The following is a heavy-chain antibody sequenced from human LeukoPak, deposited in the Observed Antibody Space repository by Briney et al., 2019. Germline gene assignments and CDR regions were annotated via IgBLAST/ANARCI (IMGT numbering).Heavy chain of an antibody. V-gene: IGHV4-30-2*02. D-gene: IGHD3-10*01. Sequence: SETLSLTCTASGGSIMVAAYSWSWIRQPPGKGLEWIGYIYYSGRTYYNPSLKSRVTISVDTSKNQFSLKLSSVTAADTAVYYCAQSSGSYSRGYGMDVWGQGTTVTVSS. CDR1: GGSIMVAAYS. J-gene: IGHJ6*02. CDR2: IYYSGRT. CDR3: AQSSGSYSRGYGMDV.